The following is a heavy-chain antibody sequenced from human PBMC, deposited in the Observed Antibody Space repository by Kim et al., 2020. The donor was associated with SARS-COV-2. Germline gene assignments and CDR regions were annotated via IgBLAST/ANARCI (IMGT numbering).Heavy chain of an antibody. Sequence: SETLSLTCAVYGGSFSGYYWSWIRQPPGKGLEWIGEINHSGSTNYNPSLKSRVTISVDTSKNQFSLKLSSVTAADTAVYYCARAPTTVSYFYYWGQGTLVTVSS. V-gene: IGHV4-34*01. D-gene: IGHD4-17*01. J-gene: IGHJ4*02. CDR2: INHSGST. CDR1: GGSFSGYY. CDR3: ARAPTTVSYFYY.